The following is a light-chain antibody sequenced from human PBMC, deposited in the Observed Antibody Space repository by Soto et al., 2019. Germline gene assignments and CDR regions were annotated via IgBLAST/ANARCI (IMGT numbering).Light chain of an antibody. CDR1: QDISNY. CDR3: QQYDNLPFT. J-gene: IGKJ3*01. CDR2: DAS. Sequence: DIQMTQSPSSLSASVGDRVTITCQASQDISNYFNWYQQKLGKAPKLLIYDASNLETGVPSRFGGSGSGTDFTFTISSLQPEDIASYYCQQYDNLPFTFGPGSKVEIK. V-gene: IGKV1-33*01.